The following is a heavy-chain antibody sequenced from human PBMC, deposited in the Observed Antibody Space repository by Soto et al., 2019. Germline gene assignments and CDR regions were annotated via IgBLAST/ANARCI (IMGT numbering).Heavy chain of an antibody. Sequence: ASVKVSCKPSGGTFSSYTISWVRQAPGQGLEWMGRIIPILGIANYAQKFQGRVTITADKSTSTAYMELSSLRSDDTAVYYCARSSGGSDNWFDPWGQGTLVTVSS. CDR3: ARSSGGSDNWFDP. J-gene: IGHJ5*02. D-gene: IGHD2-15*01. CDR1: GGTFSSYT. V-gene: IGHV1-69*02. CDR2: IIPILGIA.